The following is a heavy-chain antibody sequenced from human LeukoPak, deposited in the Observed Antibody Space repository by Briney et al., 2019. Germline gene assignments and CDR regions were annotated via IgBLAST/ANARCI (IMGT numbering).Heavy chain of an antibody. CDR2: IYYSGST. V-gene: IGHV4-39*01. D-gene: IGHD3-9*01. J-gene: IGHJ4*02. Sequence: SETLSLTCTVSGGSISSSSDYWGWIRQPPGKGLEWIGSIYYSGSTYYNPSLKSRVTISVDTSKNQFSLKLSSVTAADTAVYYCARHSLTKRADDYWGQGTVVTVSS. CDR1: GGSISSSSDY. CDR3: ARHSLTKRADDY.